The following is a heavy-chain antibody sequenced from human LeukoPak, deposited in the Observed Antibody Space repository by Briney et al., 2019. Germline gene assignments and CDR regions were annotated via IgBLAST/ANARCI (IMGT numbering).Heavy chain of an antibody. V-gene: IGHV4-59*08. J-gene: IGHJ3*02. Sequence: SETLSLTCTVSGGSISSYYWSWIRQPPGKGLEWIGYIYYSGSTNYNPSLKSRVTISVDTSKNQFSLKLSSVTAADTAVYYCARHSARAVVVPAAHAFDIWGQGTMVTVSS. CDR3: ARHSARAVVVPAAHAFDI. D-gene: IGHD2-2*01. CDR1: GGSISSYY. CDR2: IYYSGST.